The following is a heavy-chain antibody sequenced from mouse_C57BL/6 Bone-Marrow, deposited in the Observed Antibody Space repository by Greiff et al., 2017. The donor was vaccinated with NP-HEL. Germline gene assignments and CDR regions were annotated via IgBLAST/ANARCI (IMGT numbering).Heavy chain of an antibody. D-gene: IGHD2-4*01. J-gene: IGHJ3*01. V-gene: IGHV1-47*01. CDR2: FHPYNDDT. CDR3: ARLDDYDGAFAY. Sequence: QVQLKQSGAELVKPGASVKMSCKASGYTFTTYPIEWMKQNHGKSLEWIGNFHPYNDDTKYNEKFKGKATLTVEKSSSTVYLELSRLTSDDSSVDYCARLDDYDGAFAYWGQGTLVTVSA. CDR1: GYTFTTYP.